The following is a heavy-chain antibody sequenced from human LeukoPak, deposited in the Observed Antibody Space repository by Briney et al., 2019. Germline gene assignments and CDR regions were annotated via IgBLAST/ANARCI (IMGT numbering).Heavy chain of an antibody. V-gene: IGHV4-59*12. CDR2: ISYSGST. Sequence: SETLSLTCTVSGGSINSYYWSWLRQPPGKGLEWIGYISYSGSTNYNPSLKSRVTMSIDTSKNQSSLELSSVTAADTAVYYCARDFADLWGQGTLVTVSS. CDR1: GGSINSYY. J-gene: IGHJ4*02. D-gene: IGHD3/OR15-3a*01. CDR3: ARDFADL.